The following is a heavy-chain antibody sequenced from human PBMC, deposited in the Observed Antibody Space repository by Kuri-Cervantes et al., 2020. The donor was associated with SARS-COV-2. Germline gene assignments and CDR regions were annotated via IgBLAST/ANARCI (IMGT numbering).Heavy chain of an antibody. J-gene: IGHJ3*02. V-gene: IGHV4-39*02. CDR3: ARAGDYGDYTVSAFDT. CDR1: GGSISSSSYY. D-gene: IGHD4-17*01. CDR2: IYYSGST. Sequence: GSLRLSCTVSGGSISSSSYYWGWIRQPPGKGLEWIGSIYYSGSTYYNPSLKSRVTISVDTSKNHFSLKVNSVTAADSAVYYCARAGDYGDYTVSAFDTWGQGAMVTVSS.